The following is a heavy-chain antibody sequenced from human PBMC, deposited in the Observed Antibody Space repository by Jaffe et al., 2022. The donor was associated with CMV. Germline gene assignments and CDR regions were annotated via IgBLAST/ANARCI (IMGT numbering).Heavy chain of an antibody. D-gene: IGHD2-15*01. CDR2: ISWNSGSI. J-gene: IGHJ4*02. V-gene: IGHV3-9*01. Sequence: EVQLVESGGGLVQPGRSLRLSCAASGFTFDDYAMHWVRQAPGKGLEWVSGISWNSGSIGYADSVKGRFTISRDNAKNSLYLQMNSLRAEDTALYYCAKDGGECSGGSCYDFDYWGQGTLVTVSS. CDR1: GFTFDDYA. CDR3: AKDGGECSGGSCYDFDY.